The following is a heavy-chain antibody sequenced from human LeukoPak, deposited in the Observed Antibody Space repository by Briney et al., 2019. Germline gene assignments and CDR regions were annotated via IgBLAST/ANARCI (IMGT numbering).Heavy chain of an antibody. CDR2: ISYDGSDK. J-gene: IGHJ4*02. Sequence: GGSLRLPCAASGFSFSYYSMPWVRQAPGKGLEWVAVISYDGSDKYYADSVKGRFTMSRDNSKNTLYLQMNSLRIEDTAIYYCARVQIELATIYSPVFIYSDYWGQGTLVTVSS. V-gene: IGHV3-30-3*01. CDR3: ARVQIELATIYSPVFIYSDY. CDR1: GFSFSYYS. D-gene: IGHD5-12*01.